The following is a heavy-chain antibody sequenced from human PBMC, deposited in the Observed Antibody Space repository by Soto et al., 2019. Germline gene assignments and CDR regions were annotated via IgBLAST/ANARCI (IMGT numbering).Heavy chain of an antibody. Sequence: GGSLRLSCAASESAFSRFAISWVRQAPGKGLEWVSTVSGTGDRTYYADSVKGRFTISRDNSKNSLYLQMNDLRAEDTAIYYCAKPTGTVFWWGQGALVTGSS. D-gene: IGHD1-1*01. CDR3: AKPTGTVFW. CDR2: VSGTGDRT. CDR1: ESAFSRFA. J-gene: IGHJ4*02. V-gene: IGHV3-23*01.